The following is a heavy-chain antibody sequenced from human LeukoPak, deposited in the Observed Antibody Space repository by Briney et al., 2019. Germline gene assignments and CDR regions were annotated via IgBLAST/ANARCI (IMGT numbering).Heavy chain of an antibody. CDR3: ARPGADGDYVL. Sequence: SETLSLTCTVSGGSISSYYWSWIRQPPGKGLEWIGYIYYSGSTNYNPSLKSRVTISVDTSKNQFSLKLSSVTAADTAVYYCARPGADGDYVLWGQGTLVTVSS. J-gene: IGHJ4*02. CDR2: IYYSGST. D-gene: IGHD4-17*01. CDR1: GGSISSYY. V-gene: IGHV4-59*08.